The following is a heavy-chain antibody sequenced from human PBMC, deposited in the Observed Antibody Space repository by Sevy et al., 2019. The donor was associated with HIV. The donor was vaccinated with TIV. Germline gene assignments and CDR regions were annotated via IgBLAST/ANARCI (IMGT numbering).Heavy chain of an antibody. CDR1: GFTFSKAW. CDR2: IKSNTDGGTT. Sequence: GGSLRLTCAASGFTFSKAWMSWVRQAPGKGLEWVGRIKSNTDGGTTDYAEPVKGRFTISRDDSKNTLYLQVNSLKTDDTAVYYCTTKKDFWSGYFYFDYWGQGTLVTVSS. D-gene: IGHD3-3*01. CDR3: TTKKDFWSGYFYFDY. V-gene: IGHV3-15*01. J-gene: IGHJ4*02.